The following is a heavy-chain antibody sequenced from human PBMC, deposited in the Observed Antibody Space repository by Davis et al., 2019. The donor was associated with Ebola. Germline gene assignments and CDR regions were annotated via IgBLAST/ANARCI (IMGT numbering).Heavy chain of an antibody. J-gene: IGHJ6*02. CDR2: IIPIFGTA. V-gene: IGHV1-69*13. D-gene: IGHD6-13*01. CDR3: ARSTNVGSSWYGGDYYYYGMDV. CDR1: VGTFSSYA. Sequence: SSVKVSCKASVGTFSSYAISWVRQAPGQGLEWMGGIIPIFGTANYAQKFQGRVTITADESTSTAYMELSSLRSEDTAVYYCARSTNVGSSWYGGDYYYYGMDVWGQGTTVTVSS.